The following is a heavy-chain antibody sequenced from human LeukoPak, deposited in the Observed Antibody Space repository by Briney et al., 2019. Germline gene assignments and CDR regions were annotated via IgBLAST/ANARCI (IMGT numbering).Heavy chain of an antibody. V-gene: IGHV4-38-2*02. CDR1: GYSISSGYY. D-gene: IGHD3/OR15-3a*01. Sequence: SETLSLTCTVSGYSISSGYYWGWIRQPPGKGLEWIGSIYHSGSTYYNPSLKSRVTISVDTSKNQFSLKLSSVTAADTAVYYCARGVFVPLDHYYMDVWGKGTTVTVSS. J-gene: IGHJ6*03. CDR2: IYHSGST. CDR3: ARGVFVPLDHYYMDV.